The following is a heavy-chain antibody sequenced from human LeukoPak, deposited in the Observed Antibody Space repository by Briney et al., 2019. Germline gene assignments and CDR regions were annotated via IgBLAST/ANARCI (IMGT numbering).Heavy chain of an antibody. J-gene: IGHJ4*02. CDR1: GFTFSSYW. CDR2: IKQDGSEK. V-gene: IGHV3-7*01. CDR3: ARADFWSGYAIGYYFDY. D-gene: IGHD3-3*01. Sequence: GGSLRLSCAASGFTFSSYWMSWVRQAPGKGLEWVANIKQDGSEKYYVDSVKGRFTISRDNAKNSLYLQMNSLRAEDTAVYYCARADFWSGYAIGYYFDYWGQGTLVTVSS.